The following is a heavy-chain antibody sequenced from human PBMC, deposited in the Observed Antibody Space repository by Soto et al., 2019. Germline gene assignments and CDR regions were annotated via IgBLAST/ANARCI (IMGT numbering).Heavy chain of an antibody. V-gene: IGHV4-59*01. Sequence: QVQLQESGPGLVKPSETLSLTCTVSGDSISSSYWNWIRQAPGKGLEWIGYIDDTGSTNYNPSLKSRVTLSVEPSNNQYSLKLRSVTAADTAVYYCARGVLEWLLRDSYYYYVDVWGKGTTVTVSS. CDR2: IDDTGST. CDR3: ARGVLEWLLRDSYYYYVDV. J-gene: IGHJ6*03. CDR1: GDSISSSY. D-gene: IGHD3-3*01.